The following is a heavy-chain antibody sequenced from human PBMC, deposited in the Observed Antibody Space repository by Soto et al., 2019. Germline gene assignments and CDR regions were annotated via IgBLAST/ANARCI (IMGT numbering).Heavy chain of an antibody. V-gene: IGHV3-13*01. D-gene: IGHD1-26*01. CDR2: IGTAGDT. J-gene: IGHJ6*02. CDR1: GFTFSSYD. Sequence: GGSLRLSCAASGFTFSSYDMHWVRQATGKGLEWVSAIGTAGDTYYAGSVKGRFTISRDNAKNTLYLQMNSLRAEDTAVYYCAKDLWELLEDFYYYGMDVWGQGTTVTVSS. CDR3: AKDLWELLEDFYYYGMDV.